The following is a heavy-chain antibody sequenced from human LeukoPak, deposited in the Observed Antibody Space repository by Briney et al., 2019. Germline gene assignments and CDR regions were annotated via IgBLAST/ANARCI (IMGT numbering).Heavy chain of an antibody. CDR1: GGSISSSSYY. CDR3: ARVRDSSSLFDY. D-gene: IGHD6-13*01. J-gene: IGHJ4*02. Sequence: SETLSLTCTVSGGSISSSSYYWGWIRQPPGKGLEWIGSIYYSGSTYYNPSLKSRVTISVDTSKNQFSLKLSSVTAADTAVYYCARVRDSSSLFDYWGQGTLVTVSS. V-gene: IGHV4-39*07. CDR2: IYYSGST.